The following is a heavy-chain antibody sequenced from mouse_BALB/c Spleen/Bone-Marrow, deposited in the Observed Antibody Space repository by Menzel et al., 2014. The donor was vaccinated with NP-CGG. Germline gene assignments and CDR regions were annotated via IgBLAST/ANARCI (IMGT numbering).Heavy chain of an antibody. D-gene: IGHD2-3*01. CDR1: GYTFTSYW. CDR3: TRGYYPYYYAMDY. V-gene: IGHV1S22*01. CDR2: IHPGSGST. Sequence: LQQSGSELVRPGASVKLSCKASGYTFTSYWMHWVKQRHGQGLEWIGNIHPGSGSTNYDEKFKSEGTLTVDTSSGTAYMHLSSLTSEDSAVYYCTRGYYPYYYAMDYWGQGTSVTVSS. J-gene: IGHJ4*01.